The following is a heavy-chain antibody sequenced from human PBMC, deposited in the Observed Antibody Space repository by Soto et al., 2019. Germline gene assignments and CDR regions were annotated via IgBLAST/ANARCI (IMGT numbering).Heavy chain of an antibody. V-gene: IGHV1-69*13. CDR1: GGTFSSYA. CDR2: IIPIFGTA. Sequence: GASVKVSCKASGGTFSSYAISWVRQAPGQGLEWMGGIIPIFGTANYAQKFQGRVTITADESTSTAYMELSSLRSEDTAVYYCARVIQLERLSWFDPWGQGTLVTVSS. CDR3: ARVIQLERLSWFDP. D-gene: IGHD1-1*01. J-gene: IGHJ5*02.